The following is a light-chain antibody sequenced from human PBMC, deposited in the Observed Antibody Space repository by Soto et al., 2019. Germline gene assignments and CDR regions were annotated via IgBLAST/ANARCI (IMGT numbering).Light chain of an antibody. Sequence: IQLTQSPSSLSASVGDRVTIACRASQGISSDLAWYQQKPGKAPQLLIYAASTLQSGVPSRFSGSGSGTDFTLTISSLQHEDFVTYYCQQLKSFPFTFGPGTKVDIK. CDR3: QQLKSFPFT. CDR2: AAS. J-gene: IGKJ3*01. V-gene: IGKV1-9*01. CDR1: QGISSD.